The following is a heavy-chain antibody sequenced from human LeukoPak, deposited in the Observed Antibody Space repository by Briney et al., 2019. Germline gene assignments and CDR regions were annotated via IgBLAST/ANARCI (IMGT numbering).Heavy chain of an antibody. Sequence: GGSLRLSCASSGFILSSFAMSWVRQPPGKGLEWVSSISSPGGNTYYADSVKGRFTISRDNSNNLVYLQMNSLRAEDTAVYYCAKTRNGYTTEYLQHWGQGTLVTVSS. CDR3: AKTRNGYTTEYLQH. CDR2: ISSPGGNT. V-gene: IGHV3-23*01. D-gene: IGHD5-24*01. CDR1: GFILSSFA. J-gene: IGHJ1*01.